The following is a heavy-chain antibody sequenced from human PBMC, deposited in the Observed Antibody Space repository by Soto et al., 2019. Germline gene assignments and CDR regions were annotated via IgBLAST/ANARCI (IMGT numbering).Heavy chain of an antibody. D-gene: IGHD3-16*02. CDR1: GFTLSSYA. CDR3: AKSRVFIGAIVTLLDS. Sequence: GGSLRLSCATSGFTLSSYAMVWVRQAAEKGLEWVASISNNGDTAYYADAVKGRFTISRGNSENTLYLQMNGLRADDTALYFCAKSRVFIGAIVTLLDSWGQGTQVTV. V-gene: IGHV3-23*01. CDR2: ISNNGDTA. J-gene: IGHJ4*02.